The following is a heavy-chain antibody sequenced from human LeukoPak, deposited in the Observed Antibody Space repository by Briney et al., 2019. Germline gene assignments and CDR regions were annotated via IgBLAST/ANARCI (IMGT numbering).Heavy chain of an antibody. Sequence: GGSLRLSCAASGFTVSNNYMSWVRQAPGKGLEWDSVIYGGGSTYYADSVKGRFTISRDNSKNTLYLQMNTLRAEDTAVYYCARRYSSSWYADYWGQGTLVTVSS. CDR1: GFTVSNNY. V-gene: IGHV3-66*01. CDR2: IYGGGST. CDR3: ARRYSSSWYADY. D-gene: IGHD6-13*01. J-gene: IGHJ4*02.